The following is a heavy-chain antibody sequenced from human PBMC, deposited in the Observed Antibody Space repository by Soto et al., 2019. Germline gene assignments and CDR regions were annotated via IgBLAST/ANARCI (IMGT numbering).Heavy chain of an antibody. V-gene: IGHV3-7*04. CDR1: GFTFRSYW. CDR3: ARENYFDY. Sequence: LRLSCAASGFTFRSYWMGWVRQVPGKGLEWVANIKQDGSEKNYVDSVKGRFTISRDNAKNSLYLQMNSLRGEDTAVYYCARENYFDYWGQGTLVTVSS. CDR2: IKQDGSEK. J-gene: IGHJ4*02.